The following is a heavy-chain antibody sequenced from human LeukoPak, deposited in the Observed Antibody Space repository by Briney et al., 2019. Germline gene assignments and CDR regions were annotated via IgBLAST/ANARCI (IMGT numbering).Heavy chain of an antibody. D-gene: IGHD6-13*01. CDR1: GFSFSNYW. Sequence: GGSLRLSCAASGFSFSNYWMSWVRQAPGKGLEWVASISENGRAKPYVASVRGRFTISRDNTKNSLYLQMNSLRVEDTAVYHCARGGAAAARKRGIDYWGQGTLVTVSS. CDR2: ISENGRAK. V-gene: IGHV3-7*01. CDR3: ARGGAAAARKRGIDY. J-gene: IGHJ4*02.